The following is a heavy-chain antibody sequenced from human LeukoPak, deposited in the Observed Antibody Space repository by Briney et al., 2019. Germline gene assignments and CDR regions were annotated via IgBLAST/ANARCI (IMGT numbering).Heavy chain of an antibody. D-gene: IGHD3-10*01. CDR2: ISWNSGSI. CDR3: AKGVRITMIRGAFDI. Sequence: GGSLRLSCPASGFTVSSNYMSWVRQAPGKGLEWVSGISWNSGSIAYADSVKGRFTISRDNAKNSLYLQMNSLRPEDTVLYYCAKGVRITMIRGAFDIWGQGTMVTVSS. J-gene: IGHJ3*02. CDR1: GFTVSSNY. V-gene: IGHV3-9*01.